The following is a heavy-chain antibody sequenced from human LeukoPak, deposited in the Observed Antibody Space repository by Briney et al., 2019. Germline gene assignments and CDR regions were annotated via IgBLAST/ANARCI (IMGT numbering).Heavy chain of an antibody. D-gene: IGHD4-17*01. CDR1: GYTFTVYG. CDR3: ARDVEYGDYPHYYFDY. Sequence: GASVKLSCKASGYTFTVYGISWVRQAPGQGLEWMGWVSAYNANTNYAQRLQGRVTMTTDTSTSTDYMELRSLTSDDTAVYYCARDVEYGDYPHYYFDYWGQGTLVTVSS. J-gene: IGHJ4*02. CDR2: VSAYNANT. V-gene: IGHV1-18*01.